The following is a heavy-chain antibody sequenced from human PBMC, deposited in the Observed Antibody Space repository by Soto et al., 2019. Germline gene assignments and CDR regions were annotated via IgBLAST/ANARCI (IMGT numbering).Heavy chain of an antibody. CDR3: ARGLGNSFDY. J-gene: IGHJ4*02. CDR1: GGSISSYY. Sequence: SETLSLTCSVSGGSISSYYWGWIRQPPGKGLEWIGYIYYSGSTNYNPSLRSRVTISLDTSKNNFSLNLSSVTAADTALYYCARGLGNSFDYRGQGTLVTVSS. CDR2: IYYSGST. V-gene: IGHV4-59*01. D-gene: IGHD4-4*01.